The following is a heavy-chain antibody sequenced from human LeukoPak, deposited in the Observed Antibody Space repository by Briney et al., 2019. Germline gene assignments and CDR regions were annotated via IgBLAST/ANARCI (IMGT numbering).Heavy chain of an antibody. CDR1: GFTVSSNY. CDR2: IYSGGST. D-gene: IGHD3-22*01. J-gene: IGHJ3*02. CDR3: AREGRYDSSKTAFDI. V-gene: IGHV3-66*01. Sequence: GGSLRLSCAASGFTVSSNYMSWVRQTPGKGLEWVSLIYSGGSTYYADSVKGRFTISRDNSKNTLYLQMNSLRAEDTAVYYCAREGRYDSSKTAFDIWGQGTMVTVSS.